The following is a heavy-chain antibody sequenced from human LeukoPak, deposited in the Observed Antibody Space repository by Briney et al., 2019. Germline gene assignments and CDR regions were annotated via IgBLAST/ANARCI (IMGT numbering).Heavy chain of an antibody. V-gene: IGHV3-30*18. D-gene: IGHD5-12*01. CDR3: AKGGYYFDY. CDR1: GFTFSSYS. Sequence: GGSLRLSCAASGFTFSSYSMHWVRQAPGKGLEWVAVISYDGSNKYYADSVKGRFTISRDNSKNTLYLQMNSLRAEDTAVYYCAKGGYYFDYWGQGTLVTVSS. J-gene: IGHJ4*02. CDR2: ISYDGSNK.